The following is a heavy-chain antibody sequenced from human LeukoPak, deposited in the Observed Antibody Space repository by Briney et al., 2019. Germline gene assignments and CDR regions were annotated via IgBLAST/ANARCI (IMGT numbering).Heavy chain of an antibody. V-gene: IGHV4-59*01. D-gene: IGHD3-22*01. J-gene: IGHJ6*03. CDR3: ARLSDYDVDTSHYMDV. CDR2: VYDNGDT. Sequence: SETLSLTCTVSGASISGYLWTWIRQPPGKGLEWIGYVYDNGDTNYHPSFTGRVSISVDVSKNQFPLKLTSVLAADTADYFCARLSDYDVDTSHYMDVRGKGTTVTVSS. CDR1: GASISGYL.